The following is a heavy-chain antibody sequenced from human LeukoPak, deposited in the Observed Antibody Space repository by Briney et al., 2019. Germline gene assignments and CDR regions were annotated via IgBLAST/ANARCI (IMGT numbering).Heavy chain of an antibody. J-gene: IGHJ3*02. Sequence: GGSLRLSCAASGFTFSSYAMSWVRQAPGKGLEWVSYISSSGSTIYYADSVKGRFTISRDNAKNSLYLQMNSLRAEDTAVYYCARARSSYGYGDAFDIWGQGTMVTVSS. V-gene: IGHV3-48*04. CDR3: ARARSSYGYGDAFDI. CDR1: GFTFSSYA. D-gene: IGHD5-18*01. CDR2: ISSSGSTI.